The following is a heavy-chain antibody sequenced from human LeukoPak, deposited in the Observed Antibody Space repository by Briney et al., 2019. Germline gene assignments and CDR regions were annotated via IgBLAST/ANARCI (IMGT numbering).Heavy chain of an antibody. CDR1: GFAVSSYG. Sequence: GGSLRLSCGASGFAVSSYGMHWVRQAPGQGLEWVAVIWSDGTTKYYADSVKGRFTISRDTSKNTVYLEMNTLRPDDTAVYYCARDEGITSRLFDYWGQGTLVTVSA. CDR3: ARDEGITSRLFDY. V-gene: IGHV3-33*01. CDR2: IWSDGTTK. J-gene: IGHJ4*02. D-gene: IGHD3-10*01.